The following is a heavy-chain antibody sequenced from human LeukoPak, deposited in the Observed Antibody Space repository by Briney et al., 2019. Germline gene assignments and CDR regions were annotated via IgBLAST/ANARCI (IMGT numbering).Heavy chain of an antibody. CDR1: GYTFTDYY. CDR2: INPNSGGT. D-gene: IGHD4-17*01. J-gene: IGHJ4*02. CDR3: AREATVTTAWVY. Sequence: ASVKVSCKASGYTFTDYYIHWVRQAPGQGLEWMGWINPNSGGTNYAQKFQGRVTMTRDTSISTAYMELSRLRSDDTAVYYCAREATVTTAWVYWGQGTLVTVSS. V-gene: IGHV1-2*02.